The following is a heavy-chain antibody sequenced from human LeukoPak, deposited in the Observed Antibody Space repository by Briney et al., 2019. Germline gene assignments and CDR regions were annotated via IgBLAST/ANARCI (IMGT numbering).Heavy chain of an antibody. V-gene: IGHV1-8*02. CDR2: MTPSSGNT. CDR1: GYTFTSYD. CDR3: VGMAA. Sequence: ASVKVSCKASGYTFTSYDINWVRQATGQGLEWMGWMTPSSGNTGYGQKFRGRLTMTRDTSISTAYMELSSLTSEDTAVYYCVGMAAWGQGTLVTVSS. D-gene: IGHD5-24*01. J-gene: IGHJ4*02.